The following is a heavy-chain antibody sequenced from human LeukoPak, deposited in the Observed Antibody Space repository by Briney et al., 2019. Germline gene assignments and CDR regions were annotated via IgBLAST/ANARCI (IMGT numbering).Heavy chain of an antibody. CDR1: GFTFSDYY. CDR3: AKERGTGYSSSWYSWFDP. CDR2: ISSSGSTI. J-gene: IGHJ5*02. Sequence: PGGSLRLSCAASGFTFSDYYMSWIRQAPGKGLEWVSYISSSGSTIYYADSVKGRFTISRDNAKNSLYLQMNNLRVDDTAVYYCAKERGTGYSSSWYSWFDPWGQGTLVTASS. V-gene: IGHV3-11*01. D-gene: IGHD6-13*01.